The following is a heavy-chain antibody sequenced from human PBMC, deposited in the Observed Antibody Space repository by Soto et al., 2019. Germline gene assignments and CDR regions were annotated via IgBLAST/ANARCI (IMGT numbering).Heavy chain of an antibody. CDR3: VRDIR. V-gene: IGHV3-74*01. CDR2: INSDGTTT. J-gene: IGHJ4*02. Sequence: EVQLVESGGGLVQPGGSLRLSCAASGFTFYNFWMYWVRQTPEKGLVWVSGINSDGTTTIYADSVKGRFTISRDNAKNTLYLQMNSLTVEDTAIYYCVRDIRWGQGTLVTVSS. CDR1: GFTFYNFW.